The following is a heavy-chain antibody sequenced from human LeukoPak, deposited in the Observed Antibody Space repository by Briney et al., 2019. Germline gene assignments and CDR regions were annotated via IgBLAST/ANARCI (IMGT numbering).Heavy chain of an antibody. CDR3: ARDSGAYYYDSIGYYNC. CDR1: GYTFTSYG. D-gene: IGHD3-22*01. CDR2: ISAYNGNT. Sequence: ASVKVSCKASGYTFTSYGISWVRQAPGQGLEWMGWISAYNGNTNYAQKLQGRVTMTTDTSTSTAYMELRSLRSDDTAVYYCARDSGAYYYDSIGYYNCWGQGTLVTVSS. V-gene: IGHV1-18*01. J-gene: IGHJ4*02.